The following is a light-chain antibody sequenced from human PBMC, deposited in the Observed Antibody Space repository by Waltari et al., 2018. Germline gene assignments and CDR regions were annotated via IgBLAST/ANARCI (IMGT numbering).Light chain of an antibody. J-gene: IGKJ4*01. CDR1: QSVSGS. CDR3: QQHTNWPPEVA. V-gene: IGKV3-11*01. Sequence: EIVLTQSPATLSLSLGERATLSCRASQSVSGSLVWYQQKPGQAPRLLIYDASNRATGIPARFRGSGSGTDFTLTISSLEAEDFAVYYCQQHTNWPPEVAFGGGTKVEIK. CDR2: DAS.